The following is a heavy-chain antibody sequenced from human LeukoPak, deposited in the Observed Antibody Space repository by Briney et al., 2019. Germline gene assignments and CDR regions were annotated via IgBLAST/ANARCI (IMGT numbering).Heavy chain of an antibody. CDR1: GGSISSGDYY. CDR3: ASLYCSSTSCYTGGDY. D-gene: IGHD2-2*02. Sequence: SQTLSLTCTVSGGSISSGDYYWSWIRQPPGKGLEWIGYIYYSGSTNYNPSLKSRVTISVDTSKNQSSLKLSSVTAADTAVYYCASLYCSSTSCYTGGDYWGQGTLVTVSS. J-gene: IGHJ4*02. V-gene: IGHV4-61*08. CDR2: IYYSGST.